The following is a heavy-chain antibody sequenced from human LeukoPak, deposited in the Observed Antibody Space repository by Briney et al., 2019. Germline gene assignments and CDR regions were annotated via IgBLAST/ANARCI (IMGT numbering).Heavy chain of an antibody. V-gene: IGHV4-30-4*01. Sequence: SETLSLTCTVSGGSISSGDDSWSWIRQPPGKGLEWIGYIYYSGSTYYNPTLKSRVTTSVDTSKNQFSLKLNSVTAADTAVYYCARKDYYDSSGSDYWGQGTLVTVSS. CDR1: GGSISSGDDS. D-gene: IGHD3-22*01. CDR3: ARKDYYDSSGSDY. CDR2: IYYSGST. J-gene: IGHJ4*02.